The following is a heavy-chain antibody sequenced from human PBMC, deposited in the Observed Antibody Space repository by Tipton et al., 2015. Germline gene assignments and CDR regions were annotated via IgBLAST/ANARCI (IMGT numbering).Heavy chain of an antibody. CDR3: AKKGAIIMVRGPGNDY. J-gene: IGHJ4*02. CDR1: GFTFSTYA. D-gene: IGHD3-10*01. V-gene: IGHV3-23*01. Sequence: SLRLSCAASGFTFSTYAMTWVRQAPGKGLEWASAISGSGDSTYYADSVKGRFTISRDNSKNTLYLQMNSLRAEDTAVYYCAKKGAIIMVRGPGNDYWGQGTLVTVSS. CDR2: ISGSGDST.